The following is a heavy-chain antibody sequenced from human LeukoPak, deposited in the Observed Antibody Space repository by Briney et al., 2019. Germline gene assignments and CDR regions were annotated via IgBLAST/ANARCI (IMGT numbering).Heavy chain of an antibody. V-gene: IGHV1-2*02. Sequence: GASVKVSCKASGYTFTGYYMNWVRQAPGQGLEWMGWINPNSGDTNYAQKFQGRVTLTRNTSISTAYMEVSRLRSEDTAVYYCARDANYYGSGSYYPFWGQGTLITVSS. CDR1: GYTFTGYY. CDR2: INPNSGDT. D-gene: IGHD3-10*01. J-gene: IGHJ4*02. CDR3: ARDANYYGSGSYYPF.